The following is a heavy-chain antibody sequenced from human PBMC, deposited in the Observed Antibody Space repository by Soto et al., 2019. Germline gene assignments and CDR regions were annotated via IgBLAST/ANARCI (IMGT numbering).Heavy chain of an antibody. V-gene: IGHV5-51*01. CDR1: GYSFTSYW. J-gene: IGHJ4*02. Sequence: EVQLAQSGAEVKTPGESLKISCKASGYSFTSYWIGWVRQMPGKGLEWMGIIHPGDSDIRYSPSFQGQVTISADTSISTVYLQWSSLKASDTAMYYCARRSHVDIRIVDLVYWGQGTLVTVSS. CDR3: ARRSHVDIRIVDLVY. D-gene: IGHD5-12*01. CDR2: IHPGDSDI.